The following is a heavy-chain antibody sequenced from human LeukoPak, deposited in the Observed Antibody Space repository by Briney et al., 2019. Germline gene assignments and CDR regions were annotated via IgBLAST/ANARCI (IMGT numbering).Heavy chain of an antibody. CDR1: GFTFSIYW. CDR2: INQDGSQK. V-gene: IGHV3-7*01. J-gene: IGHJ4*02. D-gene: IGHD3-16*01. Sequence: GGSLRLSCAASGFTFSIYWMSWVRQAPGKGLEWVANINQDGSQKYYVDSVKGRLTISRDNAKNSFFLQMSSLRAEDTSVYYCARVRMGDDFNPFDYWGQGTLVTVSS. CDR3: ARVRMGDDFNPFDY.